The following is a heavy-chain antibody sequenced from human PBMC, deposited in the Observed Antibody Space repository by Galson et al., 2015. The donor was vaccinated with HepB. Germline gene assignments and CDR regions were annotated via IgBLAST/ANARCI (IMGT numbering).Heavy chain of an antibody. CDR1: GFTFSNYA. V-gene: IGHV3-23*01. CDR2: ISRGGGST. D-gene: IGHD6-19*01. CDR3: AKDRGAVAGRRNLNWFDP. Sequence: SLRLSCAASGFTFSNYAMSWVRQAAGKGLEWVSAISRGGGSTYYADSVKGRFTISRDNSKNTLFLQMNSLRAEDTAVYYCAKDRGAVAGRRNLNWFDPWGQGTLVTVSS. J-gene: IGHJ5*02.